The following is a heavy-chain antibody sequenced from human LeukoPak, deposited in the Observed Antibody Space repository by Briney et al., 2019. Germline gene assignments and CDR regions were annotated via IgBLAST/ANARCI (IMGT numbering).Heavy chain of an antibody. J-gene: IGHJ4*02. CDR1: GFTFSNYA. CDR2: ISGPGGNT. V-gene: IGHV3-23*01. CDR3: AREGRWLQYDFDY. D-gene: IGHD5-24*01. Sequence: GGSLRLSCAASGFTFSNYAMSWVRQAPGKGLQWVSAISGPGGNTYYADSVKGRFTISRDNSKNTMYLQMSILRAEDMAVYYCAREGRWLQYDFDYWGQGALVTVSS.